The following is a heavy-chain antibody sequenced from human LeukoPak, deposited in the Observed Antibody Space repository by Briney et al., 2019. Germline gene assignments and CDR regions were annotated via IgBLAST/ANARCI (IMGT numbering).Heavy chain of an antibody. CDR3: ARDQTGTTADFDS. CDR2: ISSSGSTK. V-gene: IGHV3-48*03. D-gene: IGHD1-1*01. Sequence: GGSLRLSCAASGFTFSSYEMNWVRQAPGKGLEWVSYISSSGSTKYYADSVKGRFTISRVNAKNSLYLQMNSLRAEDTAAYYCARDQTGTTADFDSWGQGTLVTVSS. J-gene: IGHJ4*02. CDR1: GFTFSSYE.